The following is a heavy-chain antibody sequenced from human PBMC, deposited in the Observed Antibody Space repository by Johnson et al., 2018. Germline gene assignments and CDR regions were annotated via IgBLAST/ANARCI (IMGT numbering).Heavy chain of an antibody. V-gene: IGHV1-46*01. D-gene: IGHD3-10*01. Sequence: VQLVETGAEVKKPGASVKVSCKASGYTFTTYSMHWVRQAPGHGLEWMGMIHPSGGSTSDSQRFQDRVTLTTDTSTSTVHMELSSLRAEDTAIYYCARISGNFGHYSYAMDVWGQGTPVTVSS. CDR3: ARISGNFGHYSYAMDV. J-gene: IGHJ6*02. CDR2: IHPSGGST. CDR1: GYTFTTYS.